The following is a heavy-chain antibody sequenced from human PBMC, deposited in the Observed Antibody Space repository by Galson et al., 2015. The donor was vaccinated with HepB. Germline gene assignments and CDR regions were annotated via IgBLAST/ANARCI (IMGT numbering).Heavy chain of an antibody. CDR2: IFPTDSDT. J-gene: IGHJ3*01. V-gene: IGHV5-51*03. Sequence: SGAEVKKPGESLKISCKASGYTFPASWIGWVRQMPGKGLEWMGIIFPTDSDTRYSPSFQGQVTISADKSITTAYLQWSSLKASDTAMYYCVGYLGYCTGNSCYKSGDTFDVWGQGTMVTVSS. D-gene: IGHD2-2*02. CDR1: GYTFPASW. CDR3: VGYLGYCTGNSCYKSGDTFDV.